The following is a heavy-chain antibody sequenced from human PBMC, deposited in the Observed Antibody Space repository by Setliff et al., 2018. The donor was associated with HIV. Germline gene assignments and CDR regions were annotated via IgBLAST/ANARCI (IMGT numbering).Heavy chain of an antibody. J-gene: IGHJ3*02. V-gene: IGHV4-30-4*01. CDR2: ISYSGLT. CDR1: GGSISSAYYY. D-gene: IGHD3-10*02. CDR3: ARVHQYAVYVQNRAFDI. Sequence: SETLSLTCTVSGGSISSAYYYWSWIRQFTGKGLEWIGYISYSGLTYYNPYLKSRPTISGDTSQNQCALQLTSVTTADTALYYCARVHQYAVYVQNRAFDIWGQGTMVTVSS.